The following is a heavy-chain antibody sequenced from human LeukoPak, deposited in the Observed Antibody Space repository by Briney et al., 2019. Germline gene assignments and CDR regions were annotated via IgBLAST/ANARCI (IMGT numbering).Heavy chain of an antibody. CDR3: ASSSGCYGCYYYYYMDV. Sequence: GESLKISCKGSGYSFTSYWIGWVRQMPGKGLEWMGIIYPGDSDTRYSPSFQGQVTISADKSISTAYLQWSSLKASDTAMYYCASSSGCYGCYYYYYMDVWGKGTTVTVSS. CDR1: GYSFTSYW. D-gene: IGHD1-26*01. J-gene: IGHJ6*03. V-gene: IGHV5-51*01. CDR2: IYPGDSDT.